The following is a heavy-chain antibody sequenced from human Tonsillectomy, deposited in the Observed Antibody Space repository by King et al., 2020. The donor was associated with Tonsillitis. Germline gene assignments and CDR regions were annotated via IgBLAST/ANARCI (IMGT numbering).Heavy chain of an antibody. V-gene: IGHV3-23*04. D-gene: IGHD5-24*01. CDR2: ISGSAGGT. CDR3: AKGWVEMDA. J-gene: IGHJ4*02. CDR1: GFTFSSCA. Sequence: VQLVESGGGLVQPGGSLRLSCAASGFTFSSCAMTWVRQAPGMRLEWVSAISGSAGGTFSADSVKGRFTISRDNSKNTLYLQMNSLRAEDTAVYYCAKGWVEMDAWGQGTLVTVSS.